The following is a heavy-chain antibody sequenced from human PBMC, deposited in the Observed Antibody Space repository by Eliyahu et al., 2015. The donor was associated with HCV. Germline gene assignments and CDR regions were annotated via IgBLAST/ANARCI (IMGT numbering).Heavy chain of an antibody. Sequence: DVQLLESGGGLVQPGGSLRLSCAVSGFNFGYYGMSWVRQAPRKGLEWVSAITESGDNSFYADSVRGRFTISRDNSKNTLYLQMNSLRVEDTAVYYCVRSRGYFDYWGQGTLVTVSS. CDR1: GFNFGYYG. J-gene: IGHJ4*02. V-gene: IGHV3-23*01. CDR2: ITESGDNS. CDR3: VRSRGYFDY.